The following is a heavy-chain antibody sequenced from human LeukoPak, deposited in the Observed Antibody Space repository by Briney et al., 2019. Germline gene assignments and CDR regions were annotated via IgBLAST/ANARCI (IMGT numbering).Heavy chain of an antibody. V-gene: IGHV3-7*01. D-gene: IGHD2-15*01. CDR1: GFTFSEYW. J-gene: IGHJ4*02. Sequence: GGSLRLSCGASGFTFSEYWMTWVRQAPGRGPEWVANIKGDGSKIYYVDSVKGRFTISXDNDKNSLYLQMSNLRVEDTAVYHCARDGSCFDFWGQGALVTVSS. CDR3: ARDGSCFDF. CDR2: IKGDGSKI.